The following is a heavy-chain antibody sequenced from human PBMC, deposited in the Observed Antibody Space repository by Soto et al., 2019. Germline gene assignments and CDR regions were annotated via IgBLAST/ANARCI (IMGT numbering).Heavy chain of an antibody. J-gene: IGHJ5*02. V-gene: IGHV3-33*01. CDR3: ARCFGGFWFDP. CDR1: GFTFRSYG. Sequence: PGGSLRLSCAASGFTFRSYGMHWVRQAPGKGLEWVASIWYDGSDKYYADSVKGRFTVSRDNSKNTLYLQMNSLRAEDTAVYYCARCFGGFWFDPWGQGTLVTVSS. CDR2: IWYDGSDK. D-gene: IGHD1-26*01.